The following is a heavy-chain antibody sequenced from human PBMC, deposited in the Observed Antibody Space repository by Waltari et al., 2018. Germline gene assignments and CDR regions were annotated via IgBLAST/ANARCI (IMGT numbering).Heavy chain of an antibody. J-gene: IGHJ3*02. V-gene: IGHV4-38-2*01. CDR3: ASELLLRADDAFDI. CDR2: IYHSGST. Sequence: QVQLQESGPGLVKPSETLSLTCAVSGYSISSGYYWGWIRQPPGKGLEWIGSIYHSGSTYYNPSLKSRVTISVDTSKNQFSLKLSSVTAADTAVYYCASELLLRADDAFDIWGQGTMVTVSS. D-gene: IGHD2-21*01. CDR1: GYSISSGYY.